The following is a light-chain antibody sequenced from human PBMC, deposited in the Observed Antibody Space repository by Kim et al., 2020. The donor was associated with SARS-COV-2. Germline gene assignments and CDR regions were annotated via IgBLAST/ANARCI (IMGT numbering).Light chain of an antibody. CDR1: SSDVGSYNL. CDR2: EVS. V-gene: IGLV2-23*02. CDR3: CSCAGSSKV. J-gene: IGLJ2*01. Sequence: PGQSITISCTGTSSDVGSYNLVSWYQQHPGKAPKLMIYEVSKRPSGVSNRFSGSKSGNTASLTISGLQAEDEADYYCCSCAGSSKVFGGGTQLTVL.